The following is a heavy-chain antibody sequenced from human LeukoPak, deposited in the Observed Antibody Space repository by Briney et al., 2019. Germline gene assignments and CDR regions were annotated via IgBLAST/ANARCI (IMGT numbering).Heavy chain of an antibody. CDR2: INHSGST. Sequence: SETLSLTCAVYGGSFSGYYWSWIRQPPGKGLEWIGEINHSGSTNYNPSLKSRVTISVDTSKNQFSLKLSSVTAADTAVYYCASGVGWFDPWGQGTLVTVSS. J-gene: IGHJ5*02. D-gene: IGHD3-3*01. V-gene: IGHV4-34*01. CDR1: GGSFSGYY. CDR3: ASGVGWFDP.